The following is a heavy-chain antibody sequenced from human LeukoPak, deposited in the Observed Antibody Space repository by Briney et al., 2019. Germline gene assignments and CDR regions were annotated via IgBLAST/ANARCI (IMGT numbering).Heavy chain of an antibody. V-gene: IGHV4-38-2*02. CDR2: IFHSGST. CDR3: ARTTEGYCSGGNCYYYYYYMDV. Sequence: PSETLSLTCSVSGYSISSGYFWGWIRQSPGKGLEWIASIFHSGSTFHNPSLKSRVTISVDTSKNQFSLRLSSVTAADTAVYYCARTTEGYCSGGNCYYYYYYMDVWGKGTTVTVSS. J-gene: IGHJ6*03. D-gene: IGHD2-15*01. CDR1: GYSISSGYF.